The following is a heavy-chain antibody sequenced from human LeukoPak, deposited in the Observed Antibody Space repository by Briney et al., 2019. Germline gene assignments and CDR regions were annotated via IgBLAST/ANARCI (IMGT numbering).Heavy chain of an antibody. D-gene: IGHD6-13*01. CDR1: GYTFTSYY. Sequence: ASVKVSCRASGYTFTSYYIHWVRQAPGQGLEWMGWMNPNSGNTNYAQKFQGRVTMTRNTSISTAYMELSSLRSEDTAVYYCANGKSSSWPTSLWYHGMDVWGQGNRVRV. CDR3: ANGKSSSWPTSLWYHGMDV. J-gene: IGHJ6*01. CDR2: MNPNSGNT. V-gene: IGHV1-8*01.